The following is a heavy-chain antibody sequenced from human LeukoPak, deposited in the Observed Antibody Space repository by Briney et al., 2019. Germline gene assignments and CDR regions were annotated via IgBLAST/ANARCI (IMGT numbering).Heavy chain of an antibody. J-gene: IGHJ5*02. D-gene: IGHD2-2*01. CDR2: ISGSGGTT. CDR3: AKFCTTTSCYSRWFDP. V-gene: IGHV3-23*01. Sequence: GGSLRLSCVASGFTFSSCAMSWVRQAPGKGLEWVSTISGSGGTTYYADSVKGRFTISRDNPKSTLYLQLNSLRAEDTAVYYCAKFCTTTSCYSRWFDPWGQGILVTVSS. CDR1: GFTFSSCA.